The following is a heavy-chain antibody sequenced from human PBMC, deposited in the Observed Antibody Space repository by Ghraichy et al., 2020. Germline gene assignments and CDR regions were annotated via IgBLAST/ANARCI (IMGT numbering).Heavy chain of an antibody. CDR1: GYTFTGYY. CDR3: ARASRGWEPSTWGCDY. V-gene: IGHV1-2*02. J-gene: IGHJ4*02. D-gene: IGHD1-26*01. CDR2: INPNSGGT. Sequence: ASVKVSCKASGYTFTGYYMHWVRQAPGQGLEWMGWINPNSGGTNYAQKFQGRVTMTRDTSISTAYMELSRLRSDDTAVYYCARASRGWEPSTWGCDYWGQGTLVTVSS.